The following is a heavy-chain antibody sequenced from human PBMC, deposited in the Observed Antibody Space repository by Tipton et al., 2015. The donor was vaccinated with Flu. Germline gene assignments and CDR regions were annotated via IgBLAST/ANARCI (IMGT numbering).Heavy chain of an antibody. CDR2: MNPNSGNT. Sequence: VQLVQSGAEVKKPGASVKVSCKASGYTFTSYDINWVRQATGQGLEWMGWMNPNSGNTGYAQKFQGRVTMTRNTSISTAYMELSSLRSEDTAVYYCARRYCSSTSCYRGGFDPWGQGTLVTVSS. D-gene: IGHD2-2*02. CDR3: ARRYCSSTSCYRGGFDP. CDR1: GYTFTSYD. J-gene: IGHJ5*02. V-gene: IGHV1-8*01.